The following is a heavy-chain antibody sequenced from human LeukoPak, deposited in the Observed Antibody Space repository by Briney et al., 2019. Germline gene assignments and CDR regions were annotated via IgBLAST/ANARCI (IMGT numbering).Heavy chain of an antibody. CDR1: GFTFSSYL. J-gene: IGHJ4*02. CDR3: ARGDDTSGYFYCYFDY. D-gene: IGHD3-22*01. Sequence: GRSLRLSCAASGFTFSSYLMHWVRQAPGKGLEGVAVISYDGSDKYYADSVKGRFTISRDNPKKTLYLQMNSLRAEDTAVYYCARGDDTSGYFYCYFDYWGQGTLVTVSS. V-gene: IGHV3-30-3*01. CDR2: ISYDGSDK.